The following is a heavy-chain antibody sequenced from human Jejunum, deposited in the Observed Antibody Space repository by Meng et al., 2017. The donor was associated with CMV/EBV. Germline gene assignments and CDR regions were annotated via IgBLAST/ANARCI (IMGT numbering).Heavy chain of an antibody. J-gene: IGHJ4*02. D-gene: IGHD2/OR15-2a*01. CDR2: INPNSGGT. Sequence: QVRLVQSGAEVKKPXASLKVSCKASGYTFTDYYMYWVRQAPGQWLEWMGWINPNSGGTSYAQKFQDRVTMTRDMSSNIVYMELSRLRSDDTAVYYCARVKLSGHLMPGYWGQGTLGTVSS. V-gene: IGHV1-2*02. CDR3: ARVKLSGHLMPGY. CDR1: GYTFTDYY.